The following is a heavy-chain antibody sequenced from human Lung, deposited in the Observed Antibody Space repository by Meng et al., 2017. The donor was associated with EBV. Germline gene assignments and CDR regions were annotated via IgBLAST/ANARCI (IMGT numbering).Heavy chain of an antibody. CDR3: AHIIAARPFDY. CDR2: IYWDDDK. V-gene: IGHV2-5*02. D-gene: IGHD6-6*01. CDR1: GFALSVRGVG. J-gene: IGHJ4*02. Sequence: QLPLTQSGPHQVKPINTPTPTCTFSGFALSVRGVGVRWIRPPPGKAMEWLALIYWDDDKRYSTSLKSRLTINKDTSKTQVVLTMTNMDPVDAAKYYCAHIIAARPFDYWGQGTLVTVSS.